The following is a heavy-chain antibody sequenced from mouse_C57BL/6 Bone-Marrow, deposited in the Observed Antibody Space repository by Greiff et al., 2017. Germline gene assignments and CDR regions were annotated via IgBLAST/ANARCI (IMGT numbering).Heavy chain of an antibody. D-gene: IGHD2-2*01. CDR2: INPGSGGT. CDR3: ARCGYDWVV. J-gene: IGHJ1*03. Sequence: QVQLQQSGAELVRPGTSVKVSCKASGYAFTNYLIEWVKQRPGQGLEWIGVINPGSGGTNYTEKFKGKATLTADKSSSTAYMQLSSLTSEASAVYCCARCGYDWVVWGTGTTVTVSS. V-gene: IGHV1-54*01. CDR1: GYAFTNYL.